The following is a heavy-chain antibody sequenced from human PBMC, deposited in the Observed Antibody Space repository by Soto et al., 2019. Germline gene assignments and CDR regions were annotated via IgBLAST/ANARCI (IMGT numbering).Heavy chain of an antibody. Sequence: TSETLSLTCTVSGGSISSYYWSWIRQPPGKGLEWIGYIYYSGSTNYNPSLKSRVTISVDTSKNQFSLKLSSVTAADTAVYYCARLYLRGYFDYWGQGTLVTVSS. V-gene: IGHV4-59*01. D-gene: IGHD3-16*02. CDR2: IYYSGST. CDR3: ARLYLRGYFDY. J-gene: IGHJ4*02. CDR1: GGSISSYY.